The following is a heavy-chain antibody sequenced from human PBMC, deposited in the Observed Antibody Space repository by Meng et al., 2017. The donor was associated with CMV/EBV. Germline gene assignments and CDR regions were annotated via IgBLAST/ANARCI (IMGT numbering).Heavy chain of an antibody. CDR1: GYSFTSYW. J-gene: IGHJ4*02. D-gene: IGHD5-18*01. CDR2: IYPGDSDT. Sequence: KVSCKGSGYSFTSYWIGWVRQMPGKGLEWMGIIYPGDSDTRYSPSFQGQVTISADKPISTAYLQWSSLKASDTAMYYCARSVELWATWQPDYWGQGTLVTVSS. CDR3: ARSVELWATWQPDY. V-gene: IGHV5-51*04.